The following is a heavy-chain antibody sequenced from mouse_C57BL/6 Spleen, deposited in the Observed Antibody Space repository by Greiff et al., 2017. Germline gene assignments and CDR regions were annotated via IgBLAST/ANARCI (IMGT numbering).Heavy chain of an antibody. CDR1: GYTFTDYN. CDR3: ARGSDYDAYYYAMDY. CDR2: INPNNGGT. V-gene: IGHV1-22*01. J-gene: IGHJ4*01. Sequence: EVQLQQSGPGLVKPGASVKMSCKASGYTFTDYNMHWVKQSHGKSLEWIGYINPNNGGTSYNQKFKGKATLTVNKSSSPAYMELRSLTSEDSAVYYCARGSDYDAYYYAMDYWGQGTSVTVSS. D-gene: IGHD2-4*01.